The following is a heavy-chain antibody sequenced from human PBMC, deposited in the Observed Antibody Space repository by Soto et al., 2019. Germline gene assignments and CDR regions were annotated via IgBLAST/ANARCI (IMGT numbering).Heavy chain of an antibody. CDR3: ASRPVMEVAQYGNWFDP. CDR2: IIPFFGAT. CDR1: GGTFSSYP. J-gene: IGHJ5*02. Sequence: QVHLVQSGAEVKKPGSSVKVSCKASGGTFSSYPINWVRQAPGQGLEWMGGIIPFFGATHSAQTFQGRLTITADESTSTTYMELSSLRSEDTAVYYCASRPVMEVAQYGNWFDPWGQGTLVTVSS. D-gene: IGHD2-15*01. V-gene: IGHV1-69*01.